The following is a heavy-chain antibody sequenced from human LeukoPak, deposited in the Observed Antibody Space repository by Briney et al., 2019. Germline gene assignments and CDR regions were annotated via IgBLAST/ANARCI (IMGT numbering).Heavy chain of an antibody. CDR2: IYYSGST. J-gene: IGHJ5*02. Sequence: SETLSLTCTVSGVSISSYYWSWIRQPPGKGLEWIGYIYYSGSTNYNPSLKSRVSISVDTSKNQFSLKLSSVTAADTAVYYCARQGVVVEEINWFDPWGQGTLVTVSS. V-gene: IGHV4-59*08. CDR1: GVSISSYY. CDR3: ARQGVVVEEINWFDP. D-gene: IGHD2-15*01.